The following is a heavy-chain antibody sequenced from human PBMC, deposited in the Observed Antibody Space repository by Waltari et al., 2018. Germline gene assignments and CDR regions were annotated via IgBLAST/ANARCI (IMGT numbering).Heavy chain of an antibody. D-gene: IGHD3-10*01. CDR2: IIPNFGTA. CDR3: ARDRGRITMVRGVPYYYMDV. V-gene: IGHV1-69*12. J-gene: IGHJ6*03. CDR1: GGTLSSYA. Sequence: QVQLVQSGAEVKKPGSSVKVSCKASGGTLSSYAISWVRQAPGQGLEWMGGIIPNFGTANYAQKCQGSVTITADESTSTAYMELSSLRSEDTAVYYCARDRGRITMVRGVPYYYMDVWGKGTTVTVSS.